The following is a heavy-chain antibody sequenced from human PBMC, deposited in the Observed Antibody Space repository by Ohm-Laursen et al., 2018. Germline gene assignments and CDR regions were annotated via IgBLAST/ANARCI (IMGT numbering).Heavy chain of an antibody. Sequence: SLRLSCAASGFTFSSYEMNWVRQAPGKGLEWVSYISSSGSTIYYADSVKGRFTISRDNAKNSLYLQMNSLRAEDTAVYYCTRSRSTLLFDYWGQGTLVTASS. CDR1: GFTFSSYE. D-gene: IGHD6-6*01. CDR3: TRSRSTLLFDY. V-gene: IGHV3-48*03. CDR2: ISSSGSTI. J-gene: IGHJ4*02.